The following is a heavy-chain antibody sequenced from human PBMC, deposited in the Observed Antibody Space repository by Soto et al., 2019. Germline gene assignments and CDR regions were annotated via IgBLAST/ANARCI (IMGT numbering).Heavy chain of an antibody. Sequence: EVQVLESGGGLVQPGGSLRLSCAASGITISNYPMSWVRQAPGKGLEWVSGISGSGDRTYYADSAKGRFTISKDISKNSLSLQVDSLGVDDTDGYFCVKDDGGSPSTPPLWGQGTLVTVSS. CDR2: ISGSGDRT. CDR1: GITISNYP. V-gene: IGHV3-23*01. D-gene: IGHD3-10*01. CDR3: VKDDGGSPSTPPL. J-gene: IGHJ4*02.